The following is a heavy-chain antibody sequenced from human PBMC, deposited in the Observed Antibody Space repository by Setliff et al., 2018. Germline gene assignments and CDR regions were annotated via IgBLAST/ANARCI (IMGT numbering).Heavy chain of an antibody. V-gene: IGHV5-51*01. D-gene: IGHD6-6*01. Sequence: GESLKISCKASGYSFSDYWIGWVRQMPGKGLEWMGIVGPGKSDIRYSPSFAGQVTISADKSINTAYLQWSSLKASDTAIYYCTRHEDRNKCTSSSSSFPAADYWGQGTLVTVSS. CDR2: VGPGKSDI. CDR1: GYSFSDYW. J-gene: IGHJ4*02. CDR3: TRHEDRNKCTSSSSSFPAADY.